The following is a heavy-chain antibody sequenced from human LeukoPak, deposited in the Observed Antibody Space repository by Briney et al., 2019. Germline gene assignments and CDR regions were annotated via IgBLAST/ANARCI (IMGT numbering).Heavy chain of an antibody. CDR1: GFTFSSSW. CDR3: ARDRFGGTDY. CDR2: IKQDGSEK. D-gene: IGHD3-16*01. J-gene: IGHJ4*02. V-gene: IGHV3-7*01. Sequence: PGGSLRLSCAASGFTFSSSWMSWVRQAPGKGLEWVANIKQDGSEKYYVDSVKGRFTTSRDNAKNSLYLQMNSLRAEDTAVYYCARDRFGGTDYWGQGTLVTVSS.